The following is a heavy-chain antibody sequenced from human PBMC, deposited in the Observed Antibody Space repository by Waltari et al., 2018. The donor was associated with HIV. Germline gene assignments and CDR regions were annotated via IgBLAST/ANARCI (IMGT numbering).Heavy chain of an antibody. CDR2: IYYSGYT. J-gene: IGHJ5*02. D-gene: IGHD4-17*01. CDR3: ARDKYGGHWFDP. V-gene: IGHV4-31*03. Sequence: QVQLQESGPGLVKPSQTLSLSCNVSGASISRGDYYWSWTRQHPGKGLEWIGYIYYSGYTHYSPSLQSRVTISVDTSKNHFSLNLSSVTAADTAVYYCARDKYGGHWFDPWGQGTLVTVSS. CDR1: GASISRGDYY.